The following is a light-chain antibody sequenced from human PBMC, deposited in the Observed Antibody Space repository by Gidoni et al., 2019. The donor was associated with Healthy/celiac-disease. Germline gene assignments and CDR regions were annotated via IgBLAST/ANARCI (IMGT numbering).Light chain of an antibody. CDR3: QQYDNHPLT. Sequence: IDMTHSPSSLSASVGDRFTITCQASQDISNYLTWYQQKPGKAPKLLIYNASNLERGVPSRFSGSGSGTDFTFTISSLQPEDIATYYCQQYDNHPLTFGGGTKVEIK. CDR1: QDISNY. J-gene: IGKJ4*01. CDR2: NAS. V-gene: IGKV1-33*01.